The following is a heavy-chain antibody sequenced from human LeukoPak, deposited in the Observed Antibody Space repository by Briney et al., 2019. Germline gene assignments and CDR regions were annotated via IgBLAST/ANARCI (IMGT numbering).Heavy chain of an antibody. D-gene: IGHD5-12*01. CDR1: GYTFTSYG. V-gene: IGHV1-18*01. Sequence: ASVTVSCKASGYTFTSYGISWVRQAPGQGLEWMGWISAYNGNTNYAEKLQGRVTMTTDPSTSTAYMELRSLRSDDTAVYYCARDGEGWLPNYFDYWGQGTLVTVSS. J-gene: IGHJ4*02. CDR2: ISAYNGNT. CDR3: ARDGEGWLPNYFDY.